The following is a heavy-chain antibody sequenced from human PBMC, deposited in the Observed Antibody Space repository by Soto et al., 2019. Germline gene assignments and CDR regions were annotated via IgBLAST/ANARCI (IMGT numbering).Heavy chain of an antibody. CDR1: GFTFSNYK. D-gene: IGHD2-2*01. CDR2: IKGDGGEK. CDR3: AGHASECNSTGWAN. V-gene: IGHV3-7*02. J-gene: IGHJ4*02. Sequence: LRLSCVASGFTFSNYKMHWIRQAPGKGLEWVANIKGDGGEKYYVDSVKGRFTMSRDNAKNSLYLQVTSLRAEDTAVYYCAGHASECNSTGWANWGQGTLVTVSS.